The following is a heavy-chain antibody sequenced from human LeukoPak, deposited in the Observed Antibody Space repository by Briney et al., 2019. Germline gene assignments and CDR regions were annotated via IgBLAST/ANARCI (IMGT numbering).Heavy chain of an antibody. Sequence: GGSLRLSCVAAGFTFSIYGMHWVRQAQGRGREWVAVIWFDGSNKYYADSVKGRITISRDNSKNTQSLPMNSLSAEDTAVYYCARGKEQQLYAFDIWGQGTMVTVSS. CDR1: GFTFSIYG. V-gene: IGHV3-33*01. D-gene: IGHD6-13*01. J-gene: IGHJ3*02. CDR2: IWFDGSNK. CDR3: ARGKEQQLYAFDI.